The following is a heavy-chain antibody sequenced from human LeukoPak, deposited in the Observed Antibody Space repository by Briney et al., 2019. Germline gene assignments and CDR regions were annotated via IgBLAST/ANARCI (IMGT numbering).Heavy chain of an antibody. CDR1: RVLSKIFE. CDR3: AIRRDSSASYFYDYYGLDV. D-gene: IGHD3-22*01. Sequence: GGSPRLSCAASRVLSKIFEIYSVRDAPGGGLQRVSYICSGVSTLYSADSVKGGFTISRDNAKNSLYLQMTTLRGEDTPVYYSAIRRDSSASYFYDYYGLDVWGPGTTVTVSS. CDR2: ICSGVSTL. J-gene: IGHJ6*02. V-gene: IGHV3-48*03.